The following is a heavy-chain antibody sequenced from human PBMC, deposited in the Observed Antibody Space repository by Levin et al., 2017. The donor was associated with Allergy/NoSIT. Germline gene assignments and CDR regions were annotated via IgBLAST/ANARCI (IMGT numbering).Heavy chain of an antibody. CDR1: GGSISGLYYY. Sequence: SQTLSLTCSVSGGSISGLYYYWGWIRQPPGKGLEWIGSIFGGTPSYNPALRRRVTISVATSQNQFSLRLTSVTAADTAVYYCAGAPEIYDYVWGDWGHGAQVTVSS. D-gene: IGHD3-16*01. J-gene: IGHJ4*01. CDR2: IFGGTP. V-gene: IGHV4-39*01. CDR3: AGAPEIYDYVWGD.